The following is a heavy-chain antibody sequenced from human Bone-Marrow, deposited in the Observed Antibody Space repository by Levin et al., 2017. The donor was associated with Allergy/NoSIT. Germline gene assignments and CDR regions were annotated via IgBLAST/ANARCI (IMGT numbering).Heavy chain of an antibody. CDR3: ARRGAAVGRHFDF. CDR1: GYRFSTYW. D-gene: IGHD6-13*01. Sequence: GGSLRLSCKASGYRFSTYWIGWVRQMPGKGLDWLGVVYGGYSDARYSPSFQGQVTISADKSINTAYLQWSSLKASDTAIYYCARRGAAVGRHFDFWGQGTLVTVSS. CDR2: VYGGYSDA. V-gene: IGHV5-51*01. J-gene: IGHJ4*02.